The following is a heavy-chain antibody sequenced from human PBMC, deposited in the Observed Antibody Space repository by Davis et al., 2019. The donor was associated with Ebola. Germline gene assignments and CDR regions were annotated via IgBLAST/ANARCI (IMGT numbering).Heavy chain of an antibody. CDR1: GFTFSSYA. D-gene: IGHD3-3*01. CDR2: ISYDGSNK. Sequence: GGSLRLSCAASGFTFSSYAMHWVRQAPGKGLEWVAVISYDGSNKYYADSVKGRFTISRDNSKNTLYLQMNSLRAEDTAVYYYAKDNTIFGVVYYGMDVWGQGTTVTVSS. V-gene: IGHV3-30-3*01. J-gene: IGHJ6*02. CDR3: AKDNTIFGVVYYGMDV.